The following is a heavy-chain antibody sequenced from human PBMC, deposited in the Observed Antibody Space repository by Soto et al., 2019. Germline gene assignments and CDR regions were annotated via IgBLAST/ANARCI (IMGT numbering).Heavy chain of an antibody. D-gene: IGHD3-10*01. CDR2: IIPLYGTV. CDR3: ARVRVIRGVIPSHFGL. V-gene: IGHV1-69*06. CDR1: GGTFNSYG. Sequence: QAHLAQSGAEVKKPGSSVTVSCKASGGTFNSYGISWVRQAPGQGLDWMGVIIPLYGTVNYAQKFQGRVSITADKSTCTAYMDLNSLRSDDTAVYYCARVRVIRGVIPSHFGLWGQGTQVTVSS. J-gene: IGHJ4*02.